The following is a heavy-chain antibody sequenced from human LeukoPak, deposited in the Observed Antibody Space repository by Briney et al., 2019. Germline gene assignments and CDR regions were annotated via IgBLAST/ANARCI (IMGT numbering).Heavy chain of an antibody. CDR1: GYTFTSYY. CDR3: ARARRQTGEGQYYYHYMDV. CDR2: VNPNSGNT. D-gene: IGHD7-27*01. Sequence: ASVKVSCKASGYTFTSYYMHWVRQAPGQGLEWMGWVNPNSGNTGYAQKFQGRVTITRNTSISTAYMELSSLRSEDTAVYYCARARRQTGEGQYYYHYMDVWGKGTTVTVSS. J-gene: IGHJ6*03. V-gene: IGHV1-8*03.